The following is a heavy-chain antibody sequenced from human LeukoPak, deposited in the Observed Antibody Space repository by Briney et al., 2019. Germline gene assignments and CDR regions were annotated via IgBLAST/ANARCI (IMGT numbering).Heavy chain of an antibody. CDR3: ARDKNWAVAGFDY. Sequence: PGGSLRLSCAASGFTCSSYSMNWVRQAPGKGLEWVSSISSSSSYIYYADSVKGRFTISRDNAKNSLYLQMNSLRAEDTAVYYCARDKNWAVAGFDYWGQGTLVTVSS. D-gene: IGHD6-19*01. J-gene: IGHJ4*02. V-gene: IGHV3-21*01. CDR2: ISSSSSYI. CDR1: GFTCSSYS.